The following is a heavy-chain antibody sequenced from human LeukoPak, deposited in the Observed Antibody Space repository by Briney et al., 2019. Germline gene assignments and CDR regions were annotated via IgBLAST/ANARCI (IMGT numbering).Heavy chain of an antibody. CDR2: ISAYNGTT. CDR3: ARDPTTTEAHDY. Sequence: EASVKVSCKASGYTFTSYGIRWVRQAPRHGLEWMGWISAYNGTTNYAQKLQGRVTMTTDTSTSTAYMELRSLRSDDTAVYYCARDPTTTEAHDYWGQGTLVTVSS. V-gene: IGHV1-18*01. CDR1: GYTFTSYG. D-gene: IGHD1-1*01. J-gene: IGHJ4*02.